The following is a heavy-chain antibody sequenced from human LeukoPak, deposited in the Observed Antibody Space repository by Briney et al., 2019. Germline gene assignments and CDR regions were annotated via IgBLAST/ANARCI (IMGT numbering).Heavy chain of an antibody. CDR1: GFTFSSYA. D-gene: IGHD6-19*01. Sequence: GRSLRLSCAASGFTFSSYAMHWVRQAPGKGLEWVAVISYDGGNTYHADSVTGRFTISRDNSKNTLYLQMNSLRAEDTAVYYCAKDSLIAVAGTLDYWGQGTLVTVSS. J-gene: IGHJ4*02. CDR2: ISYDGGNT. V-gene: IGHV3-30*18. CDR3: AKDSLIAVAGTLDY.